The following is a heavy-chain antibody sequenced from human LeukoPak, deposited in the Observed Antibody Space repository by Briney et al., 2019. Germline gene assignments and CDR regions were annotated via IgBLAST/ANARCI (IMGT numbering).Heavy chain of an antibody. CDR2: INTYNGHT. J-gene: IGHJ4*02. V-gene: IGHV1-18*01. Sequence: ASVKVSCTASGYTFTNYGISWVRQAPGQGLGWMGWINTYNGHTDYAQKFQGRVTITADKTTSTAYMELSSLRSEDTAVYYCARDLVLGKGYWGQGTLVTVSS. CDR1: GYTFTNYG. CDR3: ARDLVLGKGY. D-gene: IGHD4/OR15-4a*01.